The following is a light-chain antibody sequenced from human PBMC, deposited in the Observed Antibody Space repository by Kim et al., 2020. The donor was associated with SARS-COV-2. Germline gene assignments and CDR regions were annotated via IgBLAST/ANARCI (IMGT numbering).Light chain of an antibody. V-gene: IGLV2-11*01. CDR2: DVS. J-gene: IGLJ1*01. CDR1: SSDVGGYNY. CDR3: CSYAGSSYV. Sequence: QSALTQPRSVSGSPGQSVTISCTGTSSDVGGYNYVSWYQQHPGKAPKLMIYDVSKRPSGVPYRFSGSKSGNTASLTVSGLQAEDEADYYCCSYAGSSYVFGTGTKVTVL.